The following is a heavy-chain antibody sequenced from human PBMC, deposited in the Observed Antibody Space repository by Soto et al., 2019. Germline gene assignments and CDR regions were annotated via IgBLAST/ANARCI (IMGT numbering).Heavy chain of an antibody. J-gene: IGHJ5*02. CDR2: ISPIFGTT. CDR3: ARKTYYGSGSYNWFDP. Sequence: QVQLVQSGAEVKKPGSSVKVSCKASGGTFSSYAVNTISWVRQAPGQGLEWMGGISPIFGTTHYAQKFQGRLTITAEETTSTAYMELRSLRSEDTAVYYCARKTYYGSGSYNWFDPWGQGTLVTVSS. CDR1: GGTFSSYA. D-gene: IGHD3-10*01. V-gene: IGHV1-69*01.